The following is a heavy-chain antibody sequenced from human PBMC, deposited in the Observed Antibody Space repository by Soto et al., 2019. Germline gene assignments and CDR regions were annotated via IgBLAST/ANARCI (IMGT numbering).Heavy chain of an antibody. D-gene: IGHD3-3*02. CDR2: MFYGVST. V-gene: IGHV4-39*01. Sequence: SETLSLTCTVSGSSINSSGYYWGWIRQPPGKGLEWIGSMFYGVSTYYNPSLKSRVTVSVDTSKNQFSLNLRSVTAADTAVYYCARLPSRHLVDYWGQGTLGTVSS. CDR1: GSSINSSGYY. CDR3: ARLPSRHLVDY. J-gene: IGHJ4*02.